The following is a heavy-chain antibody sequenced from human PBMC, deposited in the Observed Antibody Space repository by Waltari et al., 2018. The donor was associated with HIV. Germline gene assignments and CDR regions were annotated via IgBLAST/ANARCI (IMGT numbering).Heavy chain of an antibody. Sequence: VQLGESGGGVVQPGRSRRLSCAASGFRVSDYGMHWVRQAPGKGLQWVAVIWYDGSKKEYSDSVKGRFTISKDNSKNTLFLQMNSLRVDDTAVYFCARVPFASSWSADSFDVWGPGTRITVSS. CDR2: IWYDGSKK. CDR3: ARVPFASSWSADSFDV. V-gene: IGHV3-33*01. CDR1: GFRVSDYG. J-gene: IGHJ3*01. D-gene: IGHD6-13*01.